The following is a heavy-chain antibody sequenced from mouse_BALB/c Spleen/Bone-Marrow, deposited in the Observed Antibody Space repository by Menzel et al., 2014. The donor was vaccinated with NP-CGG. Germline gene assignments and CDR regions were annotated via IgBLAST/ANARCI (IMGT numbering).Heavy chain of an antibody. V-gene: IGHV5-6-3*01. D-gene: IGHD1-1*01. Sequence: EVKVVESGGGLVQPGGSLKLSCAASGFTFSSYGMSWVRQTPDKRLELVATINNNDGNTYYPDSVKGRFTISRDNAENTLYLQMSSLKSEDTAMYYCARDNYGSRFDYWGQGTTLTVSS. CDR3: ARDNYGSRFDY. CDR2: INNNDGNT. J-gene: IGHJ2*01. CDR1: GFTFSSYG.